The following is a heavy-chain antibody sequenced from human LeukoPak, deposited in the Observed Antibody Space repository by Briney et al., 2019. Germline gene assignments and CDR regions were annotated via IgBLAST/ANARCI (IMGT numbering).Heavy chain of an antibody. CDR3: ASPSVPAAMRAFDI. CDR2: INHSGST. CDR1: GGSFSGYY. D-gene: IGHD2-2*01. J-gene: IGHJ3*02. Sequence: SETLSLACAVYGGSFSGYYWNWIRQPPGKGLQWIGEINHSGSTNYNPSLKSRVTISVDRSKNQFSLKLSSVTAADTAVYYCASPSVPAAMRAFDIWGQGTMVTVSS. V-gene: IGHV4-34*01.